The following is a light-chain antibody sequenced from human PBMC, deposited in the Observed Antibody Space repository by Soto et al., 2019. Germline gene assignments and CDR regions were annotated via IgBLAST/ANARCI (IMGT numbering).Light chain of an antibody. Sequence: EIVMTQSPATLSVSPGERATLSCRASQSVSANLAWYQQKPGQAPRLLIYGASTRATGIPARFSGSGSGTEFTLIISSLQSEDFAVYCCQQYNNWPQTFGQGTKVEIK. CDR2: GAS. V-gene: IGKV3-15*01. CDR3: QQYNNWPQT. J-gene: IGKJ1*01. CDR1: QSVSAN.